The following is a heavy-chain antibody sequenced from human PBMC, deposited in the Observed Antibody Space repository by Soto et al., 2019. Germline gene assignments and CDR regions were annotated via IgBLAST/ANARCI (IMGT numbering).Heavy chain of an antibody. CDR3: AKDRGPALSGSYYYP. D-gene: IGHD1-26*01. J-gene: IGHJ5*02. V-gene: IGHV3-48*01. CDR2: IGIGSSTT. CDR1: GFTFRNYG. Sequence: GGTLRLPCAASGFTFRNYGMNWVRQAPGKGLEWVSYIGIGSSTTYYADSVKGRFTISRDNSKNTLYLQMNSLRAEDTAVYYCAKDRGPALSGSYYYPWGQGTLVTVSS.